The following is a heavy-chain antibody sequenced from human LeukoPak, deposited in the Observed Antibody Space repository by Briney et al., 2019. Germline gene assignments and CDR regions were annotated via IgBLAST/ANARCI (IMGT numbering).Heavy chain of an antibody. CDR1: GFTFGSYD. V-gene: IGHV3-30*02. J-gene: IGHJ4*02. CDR3: AGDSDY. Sequence: GGSLRLSCAASGFTFGSYDMHWVRQAPGKGLEWVAFIRFDGSNRYYVDSVKGRFTISRDNSKNTVYMQMNSLRAEDTAVYYCAGDSDYWGQGTLVTVSS. CDR2: IRFDGSNR.